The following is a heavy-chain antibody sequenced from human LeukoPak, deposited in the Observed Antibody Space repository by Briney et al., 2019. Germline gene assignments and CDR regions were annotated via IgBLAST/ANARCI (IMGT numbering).Heavy chain of an antibody. CDR1: GYRFTSYW. CDR3: AKGSPPNWFDP. CDR2: IYPADSHT. Sequence: GDSLKISCKGSGYRFTSYWIGWVRQIPGKGLEWMGTIYPADSHTTYSPSSQGQVTISADKSISTAYLRWSSLKASDTAIYYCAKGSPPNWFDPWGRGTLVTVSS. J-gene: IGHJ5*02. D-gene: IGHD3-10*01. V-gene: IGHV5-51*01.